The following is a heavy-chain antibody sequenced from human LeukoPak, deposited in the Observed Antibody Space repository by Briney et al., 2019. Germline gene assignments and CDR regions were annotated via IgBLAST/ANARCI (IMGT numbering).Heavy chain of an antibody. D-gene: IGHD3-22*01. CDR3: ARDSSYSTAI. Sequence: GGSLRLSCAASGFTLSIYWMHWVRQAPWKGLVWVSHINSDGSYTTYASSVKGRFTISRDNAKNTLYLQMNSLRAEVTAVYYCARDSSYSTAIWGQGTMVTVSS. CDR1: GFTLSIYW. CDR2: INSDGSYT. V-gene: IGHV3-74*03. J-gene: IGHJ3*02.